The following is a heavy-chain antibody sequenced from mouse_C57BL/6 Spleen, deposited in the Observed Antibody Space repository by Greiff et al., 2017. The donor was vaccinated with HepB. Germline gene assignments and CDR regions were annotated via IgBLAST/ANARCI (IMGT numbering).Heavy chain of an antibody. Sequence: VQLQESGPGLVQPSQSLSITCPVSGFSLTSYGVHWVRQSPGKGLEWLGVIWSGGSTDYNAAFISRLSISKDNSKSQVFFKMNSLQADDTAIYYCARNLGYAMDYWGQGTSVTVSS. CDR2: IWSGGST. V-gene: IGHV2-2*01. J-gene: IGHJ4*01. CDR3: ARNLGYAMDY. CDR1: GFSLTSYG. D-gene: IGHD4-1*01.